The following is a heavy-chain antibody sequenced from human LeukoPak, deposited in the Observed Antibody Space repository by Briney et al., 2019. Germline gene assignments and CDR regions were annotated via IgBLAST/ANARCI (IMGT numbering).Heavy chain of an antibody. D-gene: IGHD6-19*01. V-gene: IGHV4-34*01. CDR2: INHSGST. Sequence: PSETLSLTCTVSGGSISSYYWTWIRQPPGKGLEWIGEINHSGSTNYNPSLKSRVTISVDTSKNQFSLKLSSVTAADTAVCYCARGDSSGWYYDYWGQGTLVTVSS. J-gene: IGHJ4*02. CDR3: ARGDSSGWYYDY. CDR1: GGSISSYY.